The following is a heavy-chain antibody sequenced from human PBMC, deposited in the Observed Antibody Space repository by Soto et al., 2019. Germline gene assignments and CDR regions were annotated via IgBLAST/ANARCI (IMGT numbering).Heavy chain of an antibody. Sequence: PSETLSLTCGVSGYSITSGFYWGWVRQSPGKGLEWIGSISYSAKTFYNPSLASRLSIAVDTSMNQFSPRLTSVTAADTALYYCTRGAGAPWVRFDSWGQGTLVTVSS. CDR3: TRGAGAPWVRFDS. V-gene: IGHV4-38-2*01. J-gene: IGHJ4*02. CDR1: GYSITSGFY. CDR2: ISYSAKT. D-gene: IGHD3-22*01.